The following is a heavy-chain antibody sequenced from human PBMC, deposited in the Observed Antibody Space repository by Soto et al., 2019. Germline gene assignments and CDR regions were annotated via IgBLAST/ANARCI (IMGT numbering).Heavy chain of an antibody. CDR2: ISGGGPPT. CDR3: AIRTYSTGWHYLDL. V-gene: IGHV3-23*01. CDR1: GFTFSSYG. Sequence: EVQMLESGGGLVQPGGSLRLSCTGSGFTFSSYGMSWVRQAPGKGLEWVSGISGGGPPTYYADSVRGRFTISRDNSKNTLYLQMNSLRAEDTAVYYCAIRTYSTGWHYLDLWGRGTLVTVSA. J-gene: IGHJ4*02. D-gene: IGHD6-25*01.